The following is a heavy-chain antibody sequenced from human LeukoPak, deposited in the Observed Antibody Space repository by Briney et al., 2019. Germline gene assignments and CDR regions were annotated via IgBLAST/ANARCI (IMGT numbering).Heavy chain of an antibody. CDR3: ASIKMVREYNWFDP. J-gene: IGHJ5*02. D-gene: IGHD3-10*01. V-gene: IGHV4-59*08. Sequence: SETLSLTCTVSGGSIRSYYWSWIRQPPGKGLEWIGYIYYSGSTNYNPSLKSRVTISVDTSKNQFSLKLSSVTAADTAVYYCASIKMVREYNWFDPWGQGTLVTVSS. CDR1: GGSIRSYY. CDR2: IYYSGST.